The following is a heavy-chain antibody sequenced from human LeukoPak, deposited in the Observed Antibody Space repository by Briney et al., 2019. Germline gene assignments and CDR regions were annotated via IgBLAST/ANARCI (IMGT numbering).Heavy chain of an antibody. J-gene: IGHJ4*02. CDR1: EFTFSSYW. V-gene: IGHV3-74*01. CDR3: ARATRDS. Sequence: GGSLRLSCAASEFTFSSYWMYWVRQAPGKGLVWVSHINSDGSSTSYADSVKGRFTISRDNAKNTLFLQMNSLRAEDTAVYYCARATRDSWGQGALVTVSS. CDR2: INSDGSST.